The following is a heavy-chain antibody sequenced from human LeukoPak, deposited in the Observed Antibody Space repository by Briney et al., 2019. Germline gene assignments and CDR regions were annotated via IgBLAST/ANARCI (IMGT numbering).Heavy chain of an antibody. CDR2: IYYSGST. J-gene: IGHJ6*03. CDR3: ARVADSSGYIYYYYYMDV. D-gene: IGHD3-22*01. Sequence: ASETLSLTCTVSGGSISSSSYYWGWIRQPPGKGLEWIGSIYYSGSTYYNPSLKSRVTISVDTSKNRFSLKLSSVTAADTAVYYCARVADSSGYIYYYYYMDVWGKGTTVTVSS. CDR1: GGSISSSSYY. V-gene: IGHV4-39*07.